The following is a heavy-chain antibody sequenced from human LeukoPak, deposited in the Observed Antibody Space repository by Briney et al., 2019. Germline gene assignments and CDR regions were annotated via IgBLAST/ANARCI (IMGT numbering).Heavy chain of an antibody. CDR3: ASGRQLGY. CDR1: GFTFSNYW. V-gene: IGHV3-7*01. Sequence: PGGSLRLSCAASGFTFSNYWMSWVRQAPGKGLEWVANIKEDGSEKYYVDSVKGRFTISRDNARNSLYLQMNSLRAEDTAVYYCASGRQLGYWGQGTLVTASS. J-gene: IGHJ4*02. D-gene: IGHD6-13*01. CDR2: IKEDGSEK.